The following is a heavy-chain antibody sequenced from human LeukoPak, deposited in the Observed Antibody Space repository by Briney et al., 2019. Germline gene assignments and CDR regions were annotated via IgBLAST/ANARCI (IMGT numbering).Heavy chain of an antibody. D-gene: IGHD4-23*01. J-gene: IGHJ4*02. CDR2: INQGGRET. V-gene: IGHV3-7*03. CDR1: GFTFSSYW. CDR3: ARAGYGGALDY. Sequence: PGGSLRLSCAASGFTFSSYWMSCVRQAPGKGLEWVANINQGGRETYYVDSVEGRFTISRDNAKNSLYLQMNSLRAEDTAVYYCARAGYGGALDYWGQGTLVTVSS.